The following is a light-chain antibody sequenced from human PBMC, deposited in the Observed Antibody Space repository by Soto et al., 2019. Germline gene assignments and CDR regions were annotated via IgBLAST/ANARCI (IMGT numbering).Light chain of an antibody. CDR1: QSVRNSY. Sequence: EILLTQSPGPLSLSPGERATLSCRASQSVRNSYLAWYQQKPGQAPRRLIYGASGRATGIPDRFSGSGSGTDFTLTISRLEPEDFAVYYCQQYGSSPYTFGQGTKLEI. J-gene: IGKJ2*01. CDR2: GAS. CDR3: QQYGSSPYT. V-gene: IGKV3-20*01.